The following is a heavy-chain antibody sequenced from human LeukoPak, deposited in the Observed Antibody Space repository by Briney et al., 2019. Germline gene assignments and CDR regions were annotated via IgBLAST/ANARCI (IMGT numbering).Heavy chain of an antibody. D-gene: IGHD6-25*01. Sequence: PSETLSLTCAVSGGSISSGGYSWSWIRQPPGKGLEWIGYIYHSGSTYYNPSLKSRVTISVDRSKNQFSLKLSSVTAADTAVYYCARGGGLAAHLDPWGQGTLVTVSS. V-gene: IGHV4-30-2*01. CDR3: ARGGGLAAHLDP. CDR2: IYHSGST. J-gene: IGHJ5*02. CDR1: GGSISSGGYS.